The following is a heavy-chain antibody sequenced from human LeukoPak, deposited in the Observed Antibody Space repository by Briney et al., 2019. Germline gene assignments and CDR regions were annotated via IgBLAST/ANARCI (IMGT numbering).Heavy chain of an antibody. CDR2: VRDSGDSGGT. CDR3: ARVRILYLVDY. Sequence: PSETLSLTCSVSGGSIRDYYWTWIRQSPEKGLEWIGYVRDSGDSGGTNYNPSLKSRVTMSLDTSKNQFSLKLSSVTAADTAVYYCARVRILYLVDYWGQGTLVTVSS. V-gene: IGHV4-59*08. D-gene: IGHD2-15*01. J-gene: IGHJ4*02. CDR1: GGSIRDYY.